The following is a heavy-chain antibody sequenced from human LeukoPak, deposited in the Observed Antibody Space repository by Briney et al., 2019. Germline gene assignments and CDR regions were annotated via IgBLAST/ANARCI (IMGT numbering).Heavy chain of an antibody. CDR2: INPSGGST. D-gene: IGHD6-13*01. CDR3: ARDSIGIAAAVWFDP. J-gene: IGHJ5*02. Sequence: ASVKVFCKASGYTFTSYYMHCVRQAPGQGLEWVGIINPSGGSTSYAQKFQGRVTMTRDTSTSTVYMELSSLRSEDTAVYYCARDSIGIAAAVWFDPWGQGTLVTVSS. CDR1: GYTFTSYY. V-gene: IGHV1-46*01.